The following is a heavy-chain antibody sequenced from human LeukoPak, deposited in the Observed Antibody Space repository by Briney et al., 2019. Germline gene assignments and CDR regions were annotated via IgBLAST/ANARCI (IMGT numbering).Heavy chain of an antibody. CDR3: AKDTGGDYDSSGYFDY. Sequence: PGGSLRPSCAASGFTFDDYAMHWVRQAPGKGLEWVSGISWNSGSIGYADSVKGRFTISRDNAKNSLYLQMNSLRAEDMALYYCAKDTGGDYDSSGYFDYWGQGTLVTVSS. CDR2: ISWNSGSI. D-gene: IGHD3-22*01. J-gene: IGHJ4*02. V-gene: IGHV3-9*03. CDR1: GFTFDDYA.